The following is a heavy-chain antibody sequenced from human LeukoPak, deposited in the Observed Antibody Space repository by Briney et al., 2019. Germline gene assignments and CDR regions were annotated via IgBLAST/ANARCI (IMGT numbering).Heavy chain of an antibody. CDR3: AREYSSSSPYYYYYMDV. V-gene: IGHV4-4*02. D-gene: IGHD6-6*01. Sequence: PSETLSLTCAVSGGSISRTNWWSWVRQPPGKGLEWIGEINHSGSTNYNPSLKSRVTISVDTSKNQFSLKLSSVTAADTAVYYCAREYSSSSPYYYYYMDVWGKGTTVTVSS. J-gene: IGHJ6*03. CDR2: INHSGST. CDR1: GGSISRTNW.